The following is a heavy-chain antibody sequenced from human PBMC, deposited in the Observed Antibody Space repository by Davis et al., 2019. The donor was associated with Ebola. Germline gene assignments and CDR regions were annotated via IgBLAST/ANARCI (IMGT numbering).Heavy chain of an antibody. V-gene: IGHV3-23*01. CDR2: LSDSGYEL. J-gene: IGHJ4*02. CDR3: ATYVQRGPDD. D-gene: IGHD1-1*01. CDR1: GFTFNTIF. Sequence: GESLKISCAASGFTFNTIFMSFYRQAPGKGLEWVSALSDSGYELRYADSVRGRFTISRDNSKKTVYLQMNSLRADDTAIYYCATYVQRGPDDWGRGTFVTVSS.